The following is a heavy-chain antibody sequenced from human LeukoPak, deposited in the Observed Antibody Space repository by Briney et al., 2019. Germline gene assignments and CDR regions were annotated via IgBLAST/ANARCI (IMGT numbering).Heavy chain of an antibody. Sequence: PGRSLRLACVTSGFTFSSYGMHWVRQAPGKGLEWVAVIWYDGSNKYYGDSVKGRFTIARDNSKNTLYLQMHRLRAEQKAVHYCAKRLLLYWFDTWGQGTLVTVS. V-gene: IGHV3-33*06. CDR1: GFTFSSYG. D-gene: IGHD2-2*01. J-gene: IGHJ5*02. CDR3: AKRLLLYWFDT. CDR2: IWYDGSNK.